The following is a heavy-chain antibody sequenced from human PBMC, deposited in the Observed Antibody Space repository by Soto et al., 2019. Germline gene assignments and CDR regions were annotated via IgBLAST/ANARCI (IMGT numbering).Heavy chain of an antibody. J-gene: IGHJ6*02. Sequence: GGSLRLSCAASGFTFSNAWMNWVRQAPGKGLEWVGRIKSKTDGGTTDYAAPVKGRFTISRDDSKNTLYLQMNSLKTEDTAVYYCTTGYPSGSYYYYYGMDVWGQGTTVTVSS. D-gene: IGHD1-26*01. CDR1: GFTFSNAW. V-gene: IGHV3-15*07. CDR2: IKSKTDGGTT. CDR3: TTGYPSGSYYYYYGMDV.